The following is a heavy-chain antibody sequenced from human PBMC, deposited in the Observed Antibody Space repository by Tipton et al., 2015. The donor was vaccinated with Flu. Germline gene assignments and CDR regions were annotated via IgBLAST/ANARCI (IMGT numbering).Heavy chain of an antibody. D-gene: IGHD1-1*01. CDR3: ARHIYAQLGPPYFDF. CDR2: IYYSAST. J-gene: IGHJ4*02. V-gene: IGHV4-59*08. Sequence: LRLSCTVSGGSISNYYWSWIRQPPGKGLEWIGYIYYSASTNYNPSLKSRVTMSVDTSKNQFYLRLSSLTASDTAVYYCARHIYAQLGPPYFDFWGQGTLVTVPS. CDR1: GGSISNYY.